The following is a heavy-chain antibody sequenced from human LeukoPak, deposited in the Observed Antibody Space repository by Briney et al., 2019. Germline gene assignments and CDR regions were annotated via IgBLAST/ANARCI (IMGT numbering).Heavy chain of an antibody. CDR3: ARLRLAAAGTAYYFEN. Sequence: PSETLSLTCTVSGGSISSSSYYWGWIRQPPGKGLEWIGSIYYSGSTYYNPSLKSRVTISVDMSKSHFSLKVNSVTAADTAVYYCARLRLAAAGTAYYFENWGQGTLVTVSS. V-gene: IGHV4-39*02. CDR2: IYYSGST. D-gene: IGHD6-13*01. J-gene: IGHJ4*02. CDR1: GGSISSSSYY.